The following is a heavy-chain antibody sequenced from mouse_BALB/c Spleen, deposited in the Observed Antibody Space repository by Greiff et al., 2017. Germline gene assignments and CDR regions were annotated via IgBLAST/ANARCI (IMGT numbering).Heavy chain of an antibody. Sequence: EVKLEESGGGLVKPGGSLKLSCAASGFTFSSYAMSWVRQTPEKRLEWVASISSGGSTYYPDSVKGRFTISRDNARNILYLQMSSLRSEDTAMYYCARSGDYYGSSSYYFDYWGQGTTLTVSS. CDR3: ARSGDYYGSSSYYFDY. D-gene: IGHD1-1*01. CDR2: ISSGGST. CDR1: GFTFSSYA. J-gene: IGHJ2*01. V-gene: IGHV5-6-5*01.